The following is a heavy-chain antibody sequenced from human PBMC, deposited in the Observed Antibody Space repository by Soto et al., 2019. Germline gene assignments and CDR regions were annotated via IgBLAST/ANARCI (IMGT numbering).Heavy chain of an antibody. CDR2: IIPVFGRP. CDR1: GGSFSSFG. CDR3: AREGSGYNL. D-gene: IGHD5-12*01. Sequence: GASVKVSCKASGGSFSSFGISWVRQAPGQGLEWMGGIIPVFGRPNYAQRFRGRLTITADESTNTVYLELIDLRSEDTAVYYCAREGSGYNLWSQGTQVTVSS. V-gene: IGHV1-69*13. J-gene: IGHJ1*01.